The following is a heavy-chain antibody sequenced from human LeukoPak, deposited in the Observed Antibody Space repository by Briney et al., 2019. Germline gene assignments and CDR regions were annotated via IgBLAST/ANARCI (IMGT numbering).Heavy chain of an antibody. J-gene: IGHJ4*02. CDR1: GYTLAELS. CDR3: ATARGYSYGFDY. D-gene: IGHD5-18*01. Sequence: ASVKVSCKVSGYTLAELSMHWVRQAPGKGLEWMGGFDPEDGETIYAQKFQGRVTMAEDTSTDTAYMELSSLRSEDTAVYYCATARGYSYGFDYWGQGTLVTVSS. V-gene: IGHV1-24*01. CDR2: FDPEDGET.